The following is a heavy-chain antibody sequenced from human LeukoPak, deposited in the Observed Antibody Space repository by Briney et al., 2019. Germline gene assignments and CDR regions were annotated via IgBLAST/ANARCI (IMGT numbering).Heavy chain of an antibody. V-gene: IGHV3-21*04. CDR1: GFTFSSYS. CDR3: AKTDRISITMIVVVGFDY. J-gene: IGHJ4*02. Sequence: GGSLRLSCAASGFTFSSYSMNWVRQAPGKGLEWVSSISSSSSYIYYADSVKGRFTISRDNAKNSLYLQMNSLRAEDTAVYYCAKTDRISITMIVVVGFDYWGQGTLVTVSS. CDR2: ISSSSSYI. D-gene: IGHD3-22*01.